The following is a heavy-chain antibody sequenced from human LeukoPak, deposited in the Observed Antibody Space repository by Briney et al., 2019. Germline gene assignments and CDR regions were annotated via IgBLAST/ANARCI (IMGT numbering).Heavy chain of an antibody. Sequence: PSETLSLTCAVYGGSFSGYYWSWIRQPPGKGLEWIGEINHSGSTNYNPSLKSRVTISVDTSKNQFSLKLSSVTAADTAVYYCARGPYSSSWLTWGQGTLVTVSS. J-gene: IGHJ5*02. CDR1: GGSFSGYY. CDR2: INHSGST. CDR3: ARGPYSSSWLT. D-gene: IGHD6-13*01. V-gene: IGHV4-34*01.